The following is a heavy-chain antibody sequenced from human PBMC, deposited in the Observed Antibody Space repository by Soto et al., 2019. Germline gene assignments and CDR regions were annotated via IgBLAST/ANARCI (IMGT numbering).Heavy chain of an antibody. D-gene: IGHD3-9*01. CDR2: ISGYNDNV. Sequence: VQLVQSGAEVKKPGASVKVSCKASGYTVVSYGIISVRQVPGQGLEWMRWISGYNDNVNNAQNFQGRLTLNKDTSTSTAYKALRSLTSDDTTVYYRATDLTGKNGDSWGEETLITVSS. CDR3: ATDLTGKNGDS. J-gene: IGHJ5*01. V-gene: IGHV1-18*01. CDR1: GYTVVSYG.